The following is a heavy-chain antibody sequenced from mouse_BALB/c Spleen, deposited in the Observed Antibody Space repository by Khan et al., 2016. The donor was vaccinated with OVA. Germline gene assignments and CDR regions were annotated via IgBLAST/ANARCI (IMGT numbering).Heavy chain of an antibody. CDR1: GYTLTSYW. Sequence: VQLQQSGAELVNPGASVNLSCKASGYTLTSYWMNWVKQRPGQGLEWIGAINPSNGRTNYNEKLKSKATLTVDKSSSTAYMQLSSPTSEDAAVYYCARLQLNFDYWGQGTTLTVAS. CDR2: INPSNGRT. V-gene: IGHV1S81*02. CDR3: ARLQLNFDY. D-gene: IGHD4-1*02. J-gene: IGHJ2*01.